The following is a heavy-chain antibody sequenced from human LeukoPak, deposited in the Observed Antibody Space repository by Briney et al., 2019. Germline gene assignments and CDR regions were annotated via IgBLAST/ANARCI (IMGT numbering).Heavy chain of an antibody. CDR2: IYYSGST. V-gene: IGHV4-39*01. J-gene: IGHJ5*02. CDR3: ARHEYSGSYYGLSWFDP. Sequence: KPSETLSLTCTVSGGSISSSGYYWGWIRQPPGKGLEWIVSIYYSGSTYYNPSLKSRVTISVDTSKNQLSLKLSSLTAADTAVYYCARHEYSGSYYGLSWFDPWGLGTLVTVSS. D-gene: IGHD1-26*01. CDR1: GGSISSSGYY.